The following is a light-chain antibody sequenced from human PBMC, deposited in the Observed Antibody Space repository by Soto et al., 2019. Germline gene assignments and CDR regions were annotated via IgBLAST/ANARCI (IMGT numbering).Light chain of an antibody. CDR3: QQRSNLPRGT. J-gene: IGKJ2*02. CDR2: DAS. Sequence: EIVLTQSPATLSLSPGERATLSCRASQSVSSYLAWYQQKPGQAPRLLIYDASNRATGIPARFSGSGSGTDFPLTISSLEPEDLAVYYCQQRSNLPRGTFGQGTKLEIK. CDR1: QSVSSY. V-gene: IGKV3-11*01.